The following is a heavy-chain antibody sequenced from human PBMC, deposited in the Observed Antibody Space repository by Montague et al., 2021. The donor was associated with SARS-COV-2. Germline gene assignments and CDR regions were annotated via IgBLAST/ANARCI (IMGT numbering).Heavy chain of an antibody. CDR3: ARSREEFTSIAVIITGGMHYFDS. V-gene: IGHV4-34*01. CDR2: INHSGST. D-gene: IGHD3-22*01. CDR1: GGSFSGYY. J-gene: IGHJ4*02. Sequence: SETLSLTCAVYGGSFSGYYWSWVRQAPGKGLEWIGEINHSGSTXXXPSXXXRVSMSVDTSKNQFSLQVSSVTAADTAVFYCARSREEFTSIAVIITGGMHYFDSWGQGTLVTVSS.